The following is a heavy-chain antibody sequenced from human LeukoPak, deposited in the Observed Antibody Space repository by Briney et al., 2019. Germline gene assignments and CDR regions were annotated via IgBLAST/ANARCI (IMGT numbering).Heavy chain of an antibody. J-gene: IGHJ3*02. D-gene: IGHD3-3*01. V-gene: IGHV4-4*07. CDR1: GGSISSYY. Sequence: PSETLSLTCTVSGGSISSYYWSWIRQPAGKGLEWIGRIHTSGCTNYNPSLNSRVTISVDTSKNQFSLKLSSVTAADTAVYYCARGVVDDFWSGLDRAFDIWGQGTMVTVSS. CDR3: ARGVVDDFWSGLDRAFDI. CDR2: IHTSGCT.